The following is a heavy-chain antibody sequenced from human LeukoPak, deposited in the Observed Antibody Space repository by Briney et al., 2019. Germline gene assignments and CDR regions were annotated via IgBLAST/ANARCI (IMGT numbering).Heavy chain of an antibody. CDR3: ARDETGTTPLGY. D-gene: IGHD1-1*01. J-gene: IGHJ4*02. CDR1: GFAFGRYW. V-gene: IGHV3-7*01. Sequence: PGGSLRLSCEASGFAFGRYWMSWVRQAPGKGLEWVANIKEDGREKYHLDSVKGRFTISRDNSKNSLYLQMNSLRVEDAAVYFCARDETGTTPLGYWGQGTLVTVSS. CDR2: IKEDGREK.